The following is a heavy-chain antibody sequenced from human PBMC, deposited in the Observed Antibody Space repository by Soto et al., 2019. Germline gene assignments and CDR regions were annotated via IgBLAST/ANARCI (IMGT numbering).Heavy chain of an antibody. CDR2: IWYDGSNK. D-gene: IGHD3-3*01. CDR3: AIDLLLVFWSGYRPYYYYGMDV. CDR1: GFTFSSYG. V-gene: IGHV3-33*01. Sequence: GGSLRLSCAASGFTFSSYGMHWVRQAPGKGQEWVAVIWYDGSNKYYADSVKGRFTISRDNSKNTLYLQMNSLRAEDTAVYYCAIDLLLVFWSGYRPYYYYGMDVWGQGTTVTVSS. J-gene: IGHJ6*02.